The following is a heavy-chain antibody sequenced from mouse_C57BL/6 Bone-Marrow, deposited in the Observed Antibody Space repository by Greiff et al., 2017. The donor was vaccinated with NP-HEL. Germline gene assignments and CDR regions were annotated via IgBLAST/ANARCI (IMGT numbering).Heavy chain of an antibody. CDR2: IRRISSNYAT. J-gene: IGHJ4*01. CDR3: VSGYCSSPCYYAMDY. Sequence: EVQVVESGGGLVQPKGSLKLSCAASGFTFNTYAMHWVRQAPGQGLEWVARIRRISSNYATYYADSVKDRFTISRNDSQSVIYLQMKILRVANTAIYDYVSGYCSSPCYYAMDYWGQGTSVTVSS. CDR1: GFTFNTYA. D-gene: IGHD1-1*01. V-gene: IGHV10-3*01.